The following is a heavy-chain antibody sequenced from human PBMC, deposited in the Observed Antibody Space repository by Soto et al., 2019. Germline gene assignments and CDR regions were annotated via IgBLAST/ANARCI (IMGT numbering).Heavy chain of an antibody. CDR2: ISWNSGSI. Sequence: EVQLVESGGGLVQPGRSLRLSCAASGFTFDDYAMHWVRQAPGKGLEWVSGISWNSGSIGYADSVKGRFTISRDNAMNSLYLQMNSLRAEDTALYYCAKDMAPLTGYDVLGGAFDIWGQGTMVTVSS. V-gene: IGHV3-9*01. CDR3: AKDMAPLTGYDVLGGAFDI. D-gene: IGHD5-12*01. J-gene: IGHJ3*02. CDR1: GFTFDDYA.